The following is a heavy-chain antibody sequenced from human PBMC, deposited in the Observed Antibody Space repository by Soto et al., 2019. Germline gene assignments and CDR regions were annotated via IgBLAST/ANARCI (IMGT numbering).Heavy chain of an antibody. J-gene: IGHJ4*02. CDR2: ISVSGANT. CDR1: GFTFNNYT. D-gene: IGHD3-22*01. CDR3: AKDLGLGVIDGYPHDC. V-gene: IGHV3-23*01. Sequence: DVQLLDSGGGLVQPGGSLRLSCAASGFTFNNYTMSWVRQAPGKGLEWVSTISVSGANTYYADSVKGRFTISRDDSKNTLYLQMNSLGAEDTAVYYCAKDLGLGVIDGYPHDCWGQGTLVTVSS.